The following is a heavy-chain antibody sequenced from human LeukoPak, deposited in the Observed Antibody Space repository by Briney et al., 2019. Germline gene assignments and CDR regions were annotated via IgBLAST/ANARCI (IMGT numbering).Heavy chain of an antibody. J-gene: IGHJ5*02. V-gene: IGHV3-23*01. CDR3: AKSATGTTSNWFDP. Sequence: GGSLRLSCAASGFTFSSYWMSWVRQAPGKGLEWVSAISGSGGTTYYADSVKGRFTISRDNSKNTLYLQMNSLRAEDTAVYYCAKSATGTTSNWFDPWGQGTLVTVSS. CDR1: GFTFSSYW. CDR2: ISGSGGTT. D-gene: IGHD1-7*01.